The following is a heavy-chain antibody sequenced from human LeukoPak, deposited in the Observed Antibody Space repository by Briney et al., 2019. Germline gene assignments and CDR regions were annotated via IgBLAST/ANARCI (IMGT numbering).Heavy chain of an antibody. CDR2: IRSKANSYAT. CDR3: TRCSDHQDAWDY. J-gene: IGHJ4*02. Sequence: PGGSLRLSCAASGFTFSGSAMHWVRQASGKGLEWVGRIRSKANSYATAYAASVKGRFTISRDDSKNTAYLQMNSLKTEDTAVYYCTRCSDHQDAWDYWGQGTLVTVSS. CDR1: GFTFSGSA. V-gene: IGHV3-73*01. D-gene: IGHD3-10*02.